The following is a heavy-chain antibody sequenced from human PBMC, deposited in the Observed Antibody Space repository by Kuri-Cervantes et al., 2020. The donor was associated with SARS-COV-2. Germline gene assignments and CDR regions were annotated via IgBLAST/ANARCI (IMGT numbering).Heavy chain of an antibody. V-gene: IGHV3-7*01. CDR3: ARDAHMVRFLEWLLTFGYFDL. CDR1: GFTFSSYS. Sequence: GESLKISCAASGFTFSSYSMNWVRQAPGEGLEWVANIKQDGSEKYHVDSVKGRFTISRDNAKNSLYLQMNSLRAEDTAVYYCARDAHMVRFLEWLLTFGYFDLWGRGTLVTVSS. J-gene: IGHJ2*01. D-gene: IGHD3-3*01. CDR2: IKQDGSEK.